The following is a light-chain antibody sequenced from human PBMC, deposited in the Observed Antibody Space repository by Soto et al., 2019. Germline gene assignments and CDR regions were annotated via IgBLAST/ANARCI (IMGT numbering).Light chain of an antibody. Sequence: QSALTQPASVSGSPGQSITISCTGTSSDVGGYKYVSWYQQHPGKAPKLMIYDVSNRPSGVSNRFSGSKSGNTASLTISGLQSEDEGDYYCTLYTSSTSVVFGGGTQLTVL. V-gene: IGLV2-14*03. J-gene: IGLJ2*01. CDR2: DVS. CDR3: TLYTSSTSVV. CDR1: SSDVGGYKY.